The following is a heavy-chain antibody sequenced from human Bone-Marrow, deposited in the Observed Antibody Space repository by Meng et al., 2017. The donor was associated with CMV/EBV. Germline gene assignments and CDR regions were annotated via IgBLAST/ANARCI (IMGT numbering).Heavy chain of an antibody. V-gene: IGHV3-7*01. CDR3: ARDPLPSSDYGDPDGDY. D-gene: IGHD4-17*01. J-gene: IGHJ4*02. CDR2: IKQDGSEK. Sequence: GESLKISCAASGFHFSSYWMSWVRQAPGKGLEWVANIKQDGSEKYYVDSVKGRFTISRDNAKNSLYLQMNSLRAEDTAVYYCARDPLPSSDYGDPDGDYWGQGTLVTVSS. CDR1: GFHFSSYW.